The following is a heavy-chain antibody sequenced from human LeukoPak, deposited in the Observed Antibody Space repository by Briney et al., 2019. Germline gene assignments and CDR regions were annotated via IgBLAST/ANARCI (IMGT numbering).Heavy chain of an antibody. V-gene: IGHV1-2*02. Sequence: ASVKVSCKASGYTFTGYYTHWVRQAPGQGLEWMGWINPNSGGTNYAQKFQGRVTMTRDTSISTAYMELSRLRSDDTAVYYCARDSSGWLNWFDPWGQGTLVTVSS. CDR3: ARDSSGWLNWFDP. J-gene: IGHJ5*02. CDR2: INPNSGGT. CDR1: GYTFTGYY. D-gene: IGHD6-19*01.